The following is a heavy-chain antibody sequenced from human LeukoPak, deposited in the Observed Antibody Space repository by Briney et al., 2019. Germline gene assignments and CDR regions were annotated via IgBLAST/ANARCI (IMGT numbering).Heavy chain of an antibody. CDR2: ISSSSTI. J-gene: IGHJ5*02. CDR3: AREVGDYPGNWFDP. V-gene: IGHV3-48*01. CDR1: GFTFSSYS. Sequence: PGGSLRLSCAASGFTFSSYSMNWVRQAPGKGLEWVSYISSSSTIYYADSVKGRFTISRDNAKNSLYLQMNSLRAEDTAVYYCAREVGDYPGNWFDPWGQGTLVTVSS. D-gene: IGHD4-17*01.